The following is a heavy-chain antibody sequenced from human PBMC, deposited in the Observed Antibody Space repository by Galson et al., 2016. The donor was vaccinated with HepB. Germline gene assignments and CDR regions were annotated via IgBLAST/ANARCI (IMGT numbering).Heavy chain of an antibody. J-gene: IGHJ4*02. CDR2: IWYDGSNK. Sequence: SLRLSCAASGFTFSSYGMHWVRQAPGKGLEWVAVIWYDGSNKYYADSVKGRFTISRDNSKNTLYLQMNSLRAEDTAVYYCARAEWGDMGTFDYWGQGTLVTVSS. CDR3: ARAEWGDMGTFDY. D-gene: IGHD1-26*01. CDR1: GFTFSSYG. V-gene: IGHV3-33*01.